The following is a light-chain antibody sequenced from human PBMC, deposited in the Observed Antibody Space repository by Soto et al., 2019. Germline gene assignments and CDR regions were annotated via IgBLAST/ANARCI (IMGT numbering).Light chain of an antibody. CDR1: QSIGSW. J-gene: IGKJ1*01. Sequence: DIQMTQSPSTLSASVGDRVTITCRASQSIGSWLAWYQQKPGKAPKLLISKASNLQSGVPSRFSGSGSETEFTLTISSLQPDDFATYYCQQYNSYWTFGQGTKVDVK. CDR3: QQYNSYWT. V-gene: IGKV1-5*03. CDR2: KAS.